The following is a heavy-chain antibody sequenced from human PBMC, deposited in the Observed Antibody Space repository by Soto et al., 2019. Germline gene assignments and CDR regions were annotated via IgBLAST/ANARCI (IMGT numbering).Heavy chain of an antibody. CDR3: TTDYGGKPGPI. D-gene: IGHD4-17*01. CDR1: GLTFGNAW. V-gene: IGHV3-15*01. J-gene: IGHJ4*02. Sequence: GGSLRLSCAASGLTFGNAWMSWVRQAPGKGLEWVGRIKSKTDGGTTDYAAPVKGRFTISRDDSKNTLYLQMNSLKTEDTAVYYCTTDYGGKPGPIWGQGTLVTVSS. CDR2: IKSKTDGGTT.